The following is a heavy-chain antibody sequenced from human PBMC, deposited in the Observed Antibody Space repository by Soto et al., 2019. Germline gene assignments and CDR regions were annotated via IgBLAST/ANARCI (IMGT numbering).Heavy chain of an antibody. V-gene: IGHV1-18*01. J-gene: IGHJ6*02. D-gene: IGHD1-26*01. CDR1: GYTFTSYG. CDR3: ARGKWELLPSLAYYYYYGMDV. CDR2: ISAYNGNT. Sequence: ASVKVSCKASGYTFTSYGISWVRQAPGQGLEWMGWISAYNGNTNYAQKLQGRVTMTTDTSTSTAYMELRSLRSDDTAVYYCARGKWELLPSLAYYYYYGMDVWGQGTTVTVSS.